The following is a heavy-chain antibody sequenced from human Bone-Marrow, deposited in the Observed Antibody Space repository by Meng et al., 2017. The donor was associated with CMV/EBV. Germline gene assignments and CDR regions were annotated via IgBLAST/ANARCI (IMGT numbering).Heavy chain of an antibody. J-gene: IGHJ6*02. CDR1: GLTVSGTY. CDR3: ARNNRHEVWSEDGKDV. Sequence: GESLKISCAASGLTVSGTYMSWVRQAPGKGLEWVSVIFNDGRTYYADSVKGRFNISRDNSKHTVYLQMYSLRAEDMAVYYCARNNRHEVWSEDGKDVWGQGTTVTVSS. CDR2: IFNDGRT. D-gene: IGHD3-3*01. V-gene: IGHV3-53*01.